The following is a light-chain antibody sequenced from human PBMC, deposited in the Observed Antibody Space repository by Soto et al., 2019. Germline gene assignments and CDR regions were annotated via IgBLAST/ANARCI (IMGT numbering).Light chain of an antibody. CDR3: SSYTGGSTPSVA. CDR1: SSDVGGYNY. Sequence: QSALTHPASVSGSPGQSITISCTGTSSDVGGYNYVSWYQQHPGKAPKLMIYAVSNRPSGVSHRFSGSKSGNTASLAISGLQAEDEADYYCSSYTGGSTPSVAFGGGTKLTVL. CDR2: AVS. J-gene: IGLJ2*01. V-gene: IGLV2-14*01.